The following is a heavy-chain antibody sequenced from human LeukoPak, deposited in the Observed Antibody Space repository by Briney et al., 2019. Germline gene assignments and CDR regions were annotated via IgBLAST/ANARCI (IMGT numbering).Heavy chain of an antibody. D-gene: IGHD1-26*01. Sequence: SETLPLTCAVYGGSFSGYYWSWIRQPPGKGLEWIGEINHSGSTNYNPSLKSRVTISVDTSKNQFSLKLSSVTAADTAVYYCARPGVVGATGGDYWGQGTLVTVSS. CDR2: INHSGST. CDR3: ARPGVVGATGGDY. CDR1: GGSFSGYY. V-gene: IGHV4-34*01. J-gene: IGHJ4*02.